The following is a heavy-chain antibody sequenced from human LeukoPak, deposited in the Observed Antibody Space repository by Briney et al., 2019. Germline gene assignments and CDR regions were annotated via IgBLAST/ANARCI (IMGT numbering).Heavy chain of an antibody. CDR3: AKGAYDYVWGSLIDY. D-gene: IGHD3-16*01. J-gene: IGHJ4*02. V-gene: IGHV3-30*18. CDR1: GFTFSSYG. Sequence: GGSLRLSCAASGFTFSSYGMHWVRQAPGKGLEWVAVMSYDASNKYYAGSVKGRFTISRDNSKNTLYLQMNSLRAEDTAVYYCAKGAYDYVWGSLIDYWGQGTLVTVSS. CDR2: MSYDASNK.